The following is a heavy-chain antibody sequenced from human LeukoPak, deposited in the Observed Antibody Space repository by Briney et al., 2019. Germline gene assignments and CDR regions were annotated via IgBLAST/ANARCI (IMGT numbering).Heavy chain of an antibody. J-gene: IGHJ4*02. CDR2: INHSGST. CDR3: ASVYCGGDCYPPS. V-gene: IGHV4-34*01. Sequence: SETLSLTCAVYGGSFSGYYWRWIRQPPGKGLEWIGEINHSGSTNYNPSLKSRVTISVDTSKNQFSLKLSSVTAADTAVYYCASVYCGGDCYPPSWGQGTLVTVSS. CDR1: GGSFSGYY. D-gene: IGHD2-21*02.